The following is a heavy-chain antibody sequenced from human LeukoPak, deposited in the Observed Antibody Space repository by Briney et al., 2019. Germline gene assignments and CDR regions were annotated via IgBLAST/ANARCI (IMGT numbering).Heavy chain of an antibody. Sequence: PGGSLRLSCAASGFTFSSYGMHGVRQAPGKGLEWVAVISYDGSNKYYADSVKGRFTISRDNSKNTLYLQMNSLRAEDTAVYYCAKELARVAAAGYYYYYGMDVWGQGSTVTVSS. CDR3: AKELARVAAAGYYYYYGMDV. V-gene: IGHV3-30*18. D-gene: IGHD6-13*01. CDR1: GFTFSSYG. J-gene: IGHJ6*02. CDR2: ISYDGSNK.